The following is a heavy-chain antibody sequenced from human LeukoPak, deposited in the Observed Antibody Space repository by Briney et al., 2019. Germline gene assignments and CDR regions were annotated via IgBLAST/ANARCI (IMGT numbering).Heavy chain of an antibody. D-gene: IGHD3-22*01. J-gene: IGHJ4*02. CDR1: GYTFTIYG. CDR3: ARVIIGYYFDY. CDR2: ISAYGNI. Sequence: ASVKVSSMTSGYTFTIYGISWVRQAPGQGLECMGFISAYGNINDAQNLQGRVTMTTDTATSTAYMELRSLRSDDTAVYYWARVIIGYYFDYWGQGSLVTVSS. V-gene: IGHV1-18*01.